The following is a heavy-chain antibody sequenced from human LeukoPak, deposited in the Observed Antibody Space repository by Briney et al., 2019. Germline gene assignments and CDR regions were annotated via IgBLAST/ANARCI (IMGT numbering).Heavy chain of an antibody. CDR2: IYYSGTT. D-gene: IGHD5-12*01. CDR1: GGSISSYY. J-gene: IGHJ4*02. V-gene: IGHV4-59*01. CDR3: ARAGGYSGYASN. Sequence: SETLSLTCTVSGGSISSYYWTWIRQPPGEGLEWIGYIYYSGTTYYNPSLKSRVTISLDTSKNKFPLNLTSVNVADTAVYYCARAGGYSGYASNWGQGTLVTASS.